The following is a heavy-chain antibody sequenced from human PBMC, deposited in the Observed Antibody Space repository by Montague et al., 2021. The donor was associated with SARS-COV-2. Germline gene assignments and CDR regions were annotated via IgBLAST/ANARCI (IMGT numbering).Heavy chain of an antibody. V-gene: IGHV4-34*01. CDR2: INHGGIT. J-gene: IGHJ6*03. Sequence: SETLSLTCAVYGGSFSGYHWNWTRQPPGKGLEWIGEINHGGITNYNPSLKSRLTISADTSKNQFSLKLTSVAAADTAVYYCARLRDGVVPSPILGVGPYYSYYFIDVWGKGTTVTVSS. CDR3: ARLRDGVVPSPILGVGPYYSYYFIDV. D-gene: IGHD3-10*01. CDR1: GGSFSGYH.